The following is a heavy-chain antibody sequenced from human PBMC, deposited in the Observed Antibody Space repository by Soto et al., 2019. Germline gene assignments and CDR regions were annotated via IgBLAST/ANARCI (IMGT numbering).Heavy chain of an antibody. CDR1: GGSISSSSYY. J-gene: IGHJ6*03. Sequence: SETLSLTCTVSGGSISSSSYYWGWIRQPPGKGLEWIGSIYYSGSTYYNPSLKSRVTISVDTSKNQFSLKLSSVTAADTAVYYCARRNSMDVWGKGTTVTVSS. CDR3: ARRNSMDV. CDR2: IYYSGST. V-gene: IGHV4-39*01.